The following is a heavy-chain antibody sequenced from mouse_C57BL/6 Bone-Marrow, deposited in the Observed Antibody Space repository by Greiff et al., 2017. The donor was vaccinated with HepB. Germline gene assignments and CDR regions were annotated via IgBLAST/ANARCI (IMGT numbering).Heavy chain of an antibody. CDR2: IDPSDSYT. CDR1: GYTFTSYW. Sequence: VQLQQPGAELVMPGASVKLSCKASGYTFTSYWMHWVKQRPGQGLEWIGAIDPSDSYTNYNQKFKGKSTLTVDKSSSTAYMQLSSLTSEDSAVYYCAREARGSGFAYWGQGTLVTVSA. J-gene: IGHJ3*01. V-gene: IGHV1-69*01. CDR3: AREARGSGFAY.